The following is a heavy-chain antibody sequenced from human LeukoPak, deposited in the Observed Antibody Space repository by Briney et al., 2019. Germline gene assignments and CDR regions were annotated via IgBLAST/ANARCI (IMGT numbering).Heavy chain of an antibody. V-gene: IGHV1-2*02. CDR2: IHPNSGGT. J-gene: IGHJ4*02. CDR1: GYTFTGYY. Sequence: EASVKVSCKASGYTFTGYYMHWVRQAPGQGLEWMGWIHPNSGGTNYAQKFQGRVTMTRDTSISTAYMELSRLRSDDTAVYYCARVRWELLRPFDYWGQGTLVTDSS. CDR3: ARVRWELLRPFDY. D-gene: IGHD1-26*01.